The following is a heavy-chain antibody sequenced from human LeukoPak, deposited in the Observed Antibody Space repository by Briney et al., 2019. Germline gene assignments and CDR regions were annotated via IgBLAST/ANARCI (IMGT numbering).Heavy chain of an antibody. J-gene: IGHJ5*02. CDR1: GGSISSGSYY. Sequence: TSSQTLSLTCTVSGGSISSGSYYWSWIRQPAGKGLEWIGRIYTSGSTNYNPSLKSRVTISVDTSKNQFSLKLSSVTAADTAVYYCARGGSLLYDFWSGYMNWFDPWGQGTLVTVSS. D-gene: IGHD3-3*01. CDR3: ARGGSLLYDFWSGYMNWFDP. CDR2: IYTSGST. V-gene: IGHV4-61*02.